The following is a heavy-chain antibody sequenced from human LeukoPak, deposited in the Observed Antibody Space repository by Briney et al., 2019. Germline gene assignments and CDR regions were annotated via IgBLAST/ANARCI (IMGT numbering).Heavy chain of an antibody. D-gene: IGHD6-19*01. J-gene: IGHJ4*02. Sequence: SLILSFASSGCTFEDYAMHWVRQAPGKGLEWVSGISWNSGSIGYADSVKGRFTIPRDNAKNSLSLQMNSLRAEDTAVYYCARDLAVAGLVRLDYWGQGTLVTVSS. V-gene: IGHV3-9*01. CDR2: ISWNSGSI. CDR1: GCTFEDYA. CDR3: ARDLAVAGLVRLDY.